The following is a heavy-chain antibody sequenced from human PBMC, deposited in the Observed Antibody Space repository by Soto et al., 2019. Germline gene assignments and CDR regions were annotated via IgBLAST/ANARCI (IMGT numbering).Heavy chain of an antibody. CDR1: GFSFSSYW. Sequence: GGSLRLSCAASGFSFSSYWIHWVRQAPGKGLVWVSRINTDGTSTSYADSVKGRFTISRDNAKNTLYLQMNSLGVDDTAVYYCARAGSFRFDYWGMGTLVT. J-gene: IGHJ4*02. CDR2: INTDGTST. V-gene: IGHV3-74*01. D-gene: IGHD3-10*01. CDR3: ARAGSFRFDY.